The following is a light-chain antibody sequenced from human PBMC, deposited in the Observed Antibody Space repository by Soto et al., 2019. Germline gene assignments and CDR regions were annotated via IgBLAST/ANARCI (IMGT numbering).Light chain of an antibody. CDR3: QQYNNWPWT. J-gene: IGKJ1*01. CDR2: GAS. Sequence: VTQSPGALSWSPGGRATLSCRASQSISDTLAWYQQKPGQAPRLLIHGASTRAPGFPARFSGSGSGTDFTLTISSLQSEDFAVYYCQQYNNWPWTFGQGTKVDIK. CDR1: QSISDT. V-gene: IGKV3-15*01.